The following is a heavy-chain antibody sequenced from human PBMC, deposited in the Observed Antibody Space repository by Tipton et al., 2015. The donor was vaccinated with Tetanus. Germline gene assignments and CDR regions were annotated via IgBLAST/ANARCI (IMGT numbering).Heavy chain of an antibody. D-gene: IGHD2-8*02. V-gene: IGHV4-30-2*01. CDR3: ARATSTGPAYNWFDP. Sequence: TLSLTCAVSGGSISSGGYSWTWIRQPPGKGLQWIGYMYYSGTTHYNPSLKSRVTISIDGSKNQLSLKLTSVTAADTAVYYCARATSTGPAYNWFDPWGQGTLVTVSS. CDR2: MYYSGTT. CDR1: GGSISSGGYS. J-gene: IGHJ5*02.